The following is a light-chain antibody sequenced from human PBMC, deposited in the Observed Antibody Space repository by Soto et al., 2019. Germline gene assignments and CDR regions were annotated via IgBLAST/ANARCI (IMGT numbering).Light chain of an antibody. CDR2: HAS. J-gene: IGKJ1*01. CDR1: QSISNW. Sequence: DIQMTQSPSTLPASVGDRVTITCRASQSISNWLAWYQQKPGPAPKVLIYHASNLQSGVPSRFSGSGSGTEFTLTISSLQPDDFATYYCQQYNSYSFGQGTKVDI. CDR3: QQYNSYS. V-gene: IGKV1-5*01.